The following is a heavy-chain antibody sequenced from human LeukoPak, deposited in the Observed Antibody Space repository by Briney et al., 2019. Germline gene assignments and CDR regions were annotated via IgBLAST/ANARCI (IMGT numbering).Heavy chain of an antibody. D-gene: IGHD5-18*01. CDR1: GFTFTNYA. V-gene: IGHV3-23*01. Sequence: GGSLRLSCAASGFTFTNYAMNWVRQAPGKGLHWVSTISGRGDYTYYADSVKGRFTISRDNSRNTLYLQMNSLRAEDTAVYYCAKGYTYGSDWGQGTLVTVSS. CDR2: ISGRGDYT. CDR3: AKGYTYGSD. J-gene: IGHJ4*02.